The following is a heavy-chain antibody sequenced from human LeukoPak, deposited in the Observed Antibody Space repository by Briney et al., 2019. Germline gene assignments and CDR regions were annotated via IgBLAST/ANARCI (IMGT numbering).Heavy chain of an antibody. Sequence: GGSLRLSCAASGFTFSSYAMSWVRQAPGKGLEWVSAISGSGGSTYYADSVKGRFTISRDNSKNTLYLQMNSLRAEDTAVYYCAKVGNRWFGVESWYGYWGQGTLVTVSS. CDR2: ISGSGGST. V-gene: IGHV3-23*01. CDR3: AKVGNRWFGVESWYGY. CDR1: GFTFSSYA. D-gene: IGHD3-10*01. J-gene: IGHJ4*02.